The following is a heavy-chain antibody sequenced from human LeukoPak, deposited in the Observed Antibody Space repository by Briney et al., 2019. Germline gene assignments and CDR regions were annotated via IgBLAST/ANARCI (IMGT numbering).Heavy chain of an antibody. J-gene: IGHJ4*02. V-gene: IGHV3-48*02. CDR3: ARDGLSQLGEFYFDH. Sequence: GGSLRPSCGASGFALRSDSTTWRRQAPGKGLEWVSYISSRSSTIWYADSVKGRFTISRDNAKDSLYLQMNSLRDEDSAVYYCARDGLSQLGEFYFDHWGQGTLVTVSS. CDR1: GFALRSDS. D-gene: IGHD3-10*01. CDR2: ISSRSSTI.